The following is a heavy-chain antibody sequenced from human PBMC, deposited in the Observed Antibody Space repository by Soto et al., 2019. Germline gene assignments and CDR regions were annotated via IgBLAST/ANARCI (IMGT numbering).Heavy chain of an antibody. V-gene: IGHV3-15*01. CDR1: GFTFSNAW. D-gene: IGHD2-2*01. CDR2: IKSKTDGGTT. J-gene: IGHJ4*02. Sequence: PGGSLRLSCAASGFTFSNAWMSWVRQAPGKGLEWVGRIKSKTDGGTTDYAAPVKGRFTISRDDSKNTLYLQMNSLKTEDTAVYYCTTAIVVVPAASWYWGQGTLVTVSS. CDR3: TTAIVVVPAASWY.